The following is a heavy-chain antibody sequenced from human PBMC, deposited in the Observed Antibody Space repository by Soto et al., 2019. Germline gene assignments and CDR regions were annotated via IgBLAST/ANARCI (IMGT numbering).Heavy chain of an antibody. J-gene: IGHJ4*02. Sequence: PSETLSLTCAVSGYSISSGYYWGWIRQPPGKGLEWIGSIYHSGSTYYNPSLKSRVTISVDTSKNQFSLKLSSVTAADTAVYYCARDGIGHYDSSGYYSTRVDYWGQGTLVTVSS. V-gene: IGHV4-38-2*02. CDR3: ARDGIGHYDSSGYYSTRVDY. CDR2: IYHSGST. CDR1: GYSISSGYY. D-gene: IGHD3-22*01.